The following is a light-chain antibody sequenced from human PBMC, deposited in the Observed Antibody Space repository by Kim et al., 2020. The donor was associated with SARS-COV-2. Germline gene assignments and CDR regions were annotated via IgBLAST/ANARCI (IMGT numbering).Light chain of an antibody. V-gene: IGLV6-57*04. CDR1: GGSIASNY. CDR2: EDD. J-gene: IGLJ2*01. Sequence: NFMLTQPHSVSESPGKTVTISCTRSGGSIASNYVQWYQQRPGSAPTTVIYEDDQRPSGVSDRFSGSIDNSSNSASLTISGLRTEDEADYYCQSYNRDNVIFGGGTQLTVL. CDR3: QSYNRDNVI.